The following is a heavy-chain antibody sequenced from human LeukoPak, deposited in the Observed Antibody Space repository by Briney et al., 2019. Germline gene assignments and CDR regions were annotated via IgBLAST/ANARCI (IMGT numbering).Heavy chain of an antibody. D-gene: IGHD3-22*01. CDR2: IRYDGSNK. CDR3: ARGTHYYDSSGYYSYFDY. Sequence: GGSLRLSCAASGFTFSSYGMHWVRQAPGKGLEWVAFIRYDGSNKYYADSVKGRFTISRDNAKNSLYLQMNSLRAEDTALYYCARGTHYYDSSGYYSYFDYWGQGTLVTVSS. V-gene: IGHV3-30*02. J-gene: IGHJ4*02. CDR1: GFTFSSYG.